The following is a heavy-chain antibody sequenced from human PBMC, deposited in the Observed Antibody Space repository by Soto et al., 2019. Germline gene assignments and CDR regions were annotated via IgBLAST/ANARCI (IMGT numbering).Heavy chain of an antibody. CDR1: GGSVSSGDYY. CDR3: ARFPVDTSMLYWLDP. J-gene: IGHJ5*02. V-gene: IGHV4-61*08. D-gene: IGHD5-18*01. CDR2: IYYSGNT. Sequence: SETLSLTCTVSGGSVSSGDYYWSWIRQPPGKGLEWIGYIYYSGNTNYNPSLKSRVIISVDTSKNLFSLKLTSVTAADTAVYYCARFPVDTSMLYWLDPWGQGTLVTVSS.